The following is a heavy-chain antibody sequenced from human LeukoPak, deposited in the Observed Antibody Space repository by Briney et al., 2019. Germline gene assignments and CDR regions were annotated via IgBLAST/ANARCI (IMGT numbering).Heavy chain of an antibody. CDR2: INPSGGST. CDR1: GYTFTSYY. CDR3: ARGGGLSSSGSYPGDAFDI. D-gene: IGHD1-26*01. J-gene: IGHJ3*02. Sequence: ASVKVSCKAPGYTFTSYYMHWVRQAPGQGLEWMGIINPSGGSTSYAQKFQGRVTMTRDTSTSTVYMELSSLRSEDTAVYYCARGGGLSSSGSYPGDAFDIWGQGTMVTVSS. V-gene: IGHV1-46*01.